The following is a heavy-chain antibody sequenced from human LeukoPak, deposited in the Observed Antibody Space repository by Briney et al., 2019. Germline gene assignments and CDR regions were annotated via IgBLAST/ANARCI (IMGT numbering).Heavy chain of an antibody. D-gene: IGHD3-3*01. V-gene: IGHV4-38-2*02. CDR2: IYHSGST. Sequence: PSETLSLTCTVSGYSISSGYYWGWIRQPPGKGLEWIGSIYHSGSTYYNPSLKSRVTISVDTSKNQFSLKLSSVTAADTAVYYCAGYEEWLNRWGQGTLVTVSS. CDR1: GYSISSGYY. CDR3: AGYEEWLNR. J-gene: IGHJ4*02.